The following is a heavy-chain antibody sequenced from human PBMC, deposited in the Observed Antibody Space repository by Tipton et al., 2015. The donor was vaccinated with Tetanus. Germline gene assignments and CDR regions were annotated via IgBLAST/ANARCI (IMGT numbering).Heavy chain of an antibody. Sequence: TLSLTCTVSGDSIRSSSYYWGWIRQPPGKGLEWIGNIYYSGSTYYNPSLKSRVTISVDTSKNQFALKLNSVTATDTAVYYCARYFGYSSRWYFDYWGQGALVAVSS. CDR1: GDSIRSSSYY. D-gene: IGHD6-13*01. CDR3: ARYFGYSSRWYFDY. J-gene: IGHJ4*02. CDR2: IYYSGST. V-gene: IGHV4-39*01.